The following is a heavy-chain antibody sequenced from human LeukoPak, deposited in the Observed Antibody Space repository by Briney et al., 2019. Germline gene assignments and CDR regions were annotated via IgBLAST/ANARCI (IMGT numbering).Heavy chain of an antibody. CDR2: ISAIGGST. J-gene: IGHJ4*02. CDR3: AKDDGSSSYYFDH. CDR1: GFTFSRYV. V-gene: IGHV3-23*01. Sequence: GGSLRLSCAASGFTFSRYVMSWVRQAPGKGLEWASCISAIGGSTYYADSVKGRFIVSRDNSKNTLFLQMNSLRAEDTAVYYCAKDDGSSSYYFDHWGQGTLATVSS. D-gene: IGHD6-6*01.